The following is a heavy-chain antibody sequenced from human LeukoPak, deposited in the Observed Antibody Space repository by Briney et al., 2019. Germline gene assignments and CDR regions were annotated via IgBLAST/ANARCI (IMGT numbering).Heavy chain of an antibody. V-gene: IGHV3-48*01. CDR1: GFTFSSYS. CDR2: ISSSSSTI. J-gene: IGHJ6*02. Sequence: GGSLRLSCAASGFTFSSYSMNWVRQAPGKGLEWVSYISSSSSTIYYADSVKGRFTISRDNAKNSQYLQMNSLRAEDTAVYYCARDYYDILTGYYFLNYYYGMDVWGQGTTVTVYS. CDR3: ARDYYDILTGYYFLNYYYGMDV. D-gene: IGHD3-9*01.